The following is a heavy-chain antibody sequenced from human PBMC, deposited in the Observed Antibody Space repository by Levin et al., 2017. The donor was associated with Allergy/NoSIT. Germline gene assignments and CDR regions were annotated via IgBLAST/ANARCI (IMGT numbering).Heavy chain of an antibody. Sequence: GGSLRLSCAASGFTFSSYGMHWVRQAPGKGLEWVAVISYDGSNKYYADSVKGRFTISRDNSKNTLYLQMNSLRAEDTAVYYCASGGNGAFDIWGQGTMVTVSS. D-gene: IGHD4-23*01. J-gene: IGHJ3*02. V-gene: IGHV3-30*03. CDR2: ISYDGSNK. CDR3: ASGGNGAFDI. CDR1: GFTFSSYG.